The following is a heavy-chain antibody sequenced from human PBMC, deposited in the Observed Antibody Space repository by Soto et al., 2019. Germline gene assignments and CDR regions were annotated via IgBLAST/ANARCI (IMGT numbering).Heavy chain of an antibody. CDR3: TRGPTSSSWLPTY. Sequence: PGASLKISCKGSAYSFTNYWIGWVRQMPGKGLEWMGTIYPGDSDTRYSPSFQGQVTISADKSITTACLQWSSLKVSDSAMYYCTRGPTSSSWLPTYWGQGTLVTLSS. J-gene: IGHJ4*02. D-gene: IGHD6-13*01. CDR2: IYPGDSDT. V-gene: IGHV5-51*01. CDR1: AYSFTNYW.